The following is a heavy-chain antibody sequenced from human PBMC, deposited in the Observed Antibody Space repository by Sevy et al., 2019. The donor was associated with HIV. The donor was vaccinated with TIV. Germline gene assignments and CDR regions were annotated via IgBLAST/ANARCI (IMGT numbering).Heavy chain of an antibody. Sequence: ASVKVSCKASGYTFTGYYMHWVRQAPGQGLEWMGWINPNSGGTNYAQKFQGRVTMTRDTSISTAYMELSRLRSDDTAVYYCAREVRRRTAEWFDPWGQGTSVTVSS. V-gene: IGHV1-2*02. D-gene: IGHD2-21*02. CDR3: AREVRRRTAEWFDP. CDR1: GYTFTGYY. CDR2: INPNSGGT. J-gene: IGHJ5*02.